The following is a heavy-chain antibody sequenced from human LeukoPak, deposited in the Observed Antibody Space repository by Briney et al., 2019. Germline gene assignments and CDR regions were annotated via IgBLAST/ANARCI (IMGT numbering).Heavy chain of an antibody. V-gene: IGHV1-24*01. CDR1: GYTLTELS. J-gene: IGHJ2*01. CDR3: ATGIDDSSGLKPDWYFDL. CDR2: FDPEDGET. Sequence: ASVKVSCKVSGYTLTELSMHWVRQAPGKGLEWMGGFDPEDGETIYAQKSQGRVTMTEDTSTDTAYMELSSLRSEDTAVYYCATGIDDSSGLKPDWYFDLWGRGTLVTVSS. D-gene: IGHD3-22*01.